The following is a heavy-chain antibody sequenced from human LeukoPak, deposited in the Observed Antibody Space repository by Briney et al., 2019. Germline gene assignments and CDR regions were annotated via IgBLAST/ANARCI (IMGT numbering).Heavy chain of an antibody. Sequence: PGGSLRLSCAASGFTFSNFGMHWVRQAPGKGLEGVALISYDGSNKYYADSVKGRFTVSRDNSKNTLYLQMNSLRAEDTAVYYCAIAPHFDWLLQDYWGQGTLVTVSS. D-gene: IGHD3-9*01. J-gene: IGHJ4*02. V-gene: IGHV3-30*03. CDR1: GFTFSNFG. CDR3: AIAPHFDWLLQDY. CDR2: ISYDGSNK.